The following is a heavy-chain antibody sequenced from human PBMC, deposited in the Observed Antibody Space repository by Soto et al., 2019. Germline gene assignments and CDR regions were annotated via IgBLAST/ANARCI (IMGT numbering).Heavy chain of an antibody. J-gene: IGHJ6*02. D-gene: IGHD2-2*01. CDR2: INPNSGGT. CDR3: ARDVRESDVVVTAATSYYYGMDV. CDR1: EYTFTGYY. Sequence: ASVKVSCKASEYTFTGYYMHWVRQAPGQGLEWMGWINPNSGGTNYAQKFQGWVTMTRDTSISTAYMELSRLRSDDTAVYYCARDVRESDVVVTAATSYYYGMDVWGQGTTVTDSS. V-gene: IGHV1-2*04.